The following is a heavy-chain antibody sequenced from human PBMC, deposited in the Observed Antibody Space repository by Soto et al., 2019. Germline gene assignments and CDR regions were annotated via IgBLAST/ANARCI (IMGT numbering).Heavy chain of an antibody. CDR2: INPNSGGT. Sequence: ASVKVSCKASGYTFTGYYMHWVRQAPGQGLEWMGWINPNSGGTNYAQKFQGWVTMTRDTSISTAYMELSRLRSDDTAVYYCARSGMGGYYYFMDVWGKGTTVTVSS. V-gene: IGHV1-2*04. CDR1: GYTFTGYY. D-gene: IGHD3-16*01. J-gene: IGHJ6*03. CDR3: ARSGMGGYYYFMDV.